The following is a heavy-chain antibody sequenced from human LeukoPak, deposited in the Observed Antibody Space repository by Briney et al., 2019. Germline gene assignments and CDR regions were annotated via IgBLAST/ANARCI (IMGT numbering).Heavy chain of an antibody. V-gene: IGHV1-69*13. Sequence: SVKVSCKASGGTSSSYAISWVRQAPGQGLEWMGGIIPIFGTANYAQKFQGRVTITADESTSTAYMELSSLRSEDTAVYYCAREDCSGGSCYLDYWGQGTLVTVSS. CDR2: IIPIFGTA. CDR1: GGTSSSYA. J-gene: IGHJ4*02. CDR3: AREDCSGGSCYLDY. D-gene: IGHD2-15*01.